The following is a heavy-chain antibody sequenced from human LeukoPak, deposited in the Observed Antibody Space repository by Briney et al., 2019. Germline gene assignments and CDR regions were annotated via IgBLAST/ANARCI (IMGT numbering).Heavy chain of an antibody. J-gene: IGHJ5*02. V-gene: IGHV1-2*02. CDR2: INPNSGGT. CDR3: ARDFNNCFDP. Sequence: ASVKVSCKASGYTFTGYYIHWVRQAPGQGLEWMGWINPNSGGTSYAQKFQGRVTMTRDTSISTAYMDLSRLRPDDTAVYYCARDFNNCFDPWGQGTLVTVSS. CDR1: GYTFTGYY.